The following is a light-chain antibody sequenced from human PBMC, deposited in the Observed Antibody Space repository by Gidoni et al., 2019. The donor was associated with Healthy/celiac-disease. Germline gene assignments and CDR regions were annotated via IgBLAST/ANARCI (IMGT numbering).Light chain of an antibody. J-gene: IGKJ2*01. CDR2: AAS. CDR1: QSISSY. Sequence: DIQMSQYPSSLSASVGDRVTITCRASQSISSYLNWYQQKPGKAPKLLIYAASSLQSGVPSRFSGSGSGTDFTLTISSLQPEDFATYYCQQSYSTLYTFGQXTKLEIK. CDR3: QQSYSTLYT. V-gene: IGKV1-39*01.